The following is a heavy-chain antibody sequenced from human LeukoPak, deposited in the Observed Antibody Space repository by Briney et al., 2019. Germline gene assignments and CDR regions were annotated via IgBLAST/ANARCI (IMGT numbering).Heavy chain of an antibody. V-gene: IGHV4-59*08. J-gene: IGHJ4*02. CDR3: ARHEGGYNPYLLDY. Sequence: SETLSLTCTVYGGSINTYYWSWIRQPPGKGLEWIGYIDYSGNTNYNPSLKSRVTISVDTSKNQFSLELSSVTAGDTAVYYCARHEGGYNPYLLDYWGQGTLVTVSS. CDR1: GGSINTYY. CDR2: IDYSGNT. D-gene: IGHD5-24*01.